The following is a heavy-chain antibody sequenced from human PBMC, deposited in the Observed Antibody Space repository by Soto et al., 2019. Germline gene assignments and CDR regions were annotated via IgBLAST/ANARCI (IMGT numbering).Heavy chain of an antibody. J-gene: IGHJ3*02. CDR3: ATYRKFFQI. Sequence: HLQLQESGSGLVKPSQTLSLTCAVSVGYISGGYYSWRWIRQPPGKGLEWIGFIYNSGSTYYNSSLNSRVTISVDRSKNHFFLNFTSVTAADTAVYYCATYRKFFQIWGQGTKVTVPS. CDR1: VGYISGGYYS. CDR2: IYNSGST. V-gene: IGHV4-30-2*01.